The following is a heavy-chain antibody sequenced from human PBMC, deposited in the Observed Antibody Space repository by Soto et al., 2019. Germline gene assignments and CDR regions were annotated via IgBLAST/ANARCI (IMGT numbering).Heavy chain of an antibody. CDR3: ARDPSITGTIDY. V-gene: IGHV3-21*01. D-gene: IGHD1-20*01. Sequence: GGSLRLSCAASGFTFSSYSMNWVRQAPGKGLEWVSSISSSSSYIYYADSVKGRFTISRDNAKNSLYLQMNSLRAEDTAVYYCARDPSITGTIDYWGQGTLVTVSS. J-gene: IGHJ4*02. CDR1: GFTFSSYS. CDR2: ISSSSSYI.